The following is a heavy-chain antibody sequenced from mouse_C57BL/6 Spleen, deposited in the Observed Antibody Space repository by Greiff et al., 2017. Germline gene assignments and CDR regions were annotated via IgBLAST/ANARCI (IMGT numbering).Heavy chain of an antibody. Sequence: QVQLQQSGAELARPGASVKLSCKASGYTFTSYGISWVKQRTGQGLEWIGEIYPRSGNTYYNEKFKGKATLTADKSSSTAYMELRSLTSEAAAVYFCARRGTTAVGYFDVWGTGTTVTVSS. J-gene: IGHJ1*03. CDR2: IYPRSGNT. D-gene: IGHD1-2*01. V-gene: IGHV1-81*01. CDR3: ARRGTTAVGYFDV. CDR1: GYTFTSYG.